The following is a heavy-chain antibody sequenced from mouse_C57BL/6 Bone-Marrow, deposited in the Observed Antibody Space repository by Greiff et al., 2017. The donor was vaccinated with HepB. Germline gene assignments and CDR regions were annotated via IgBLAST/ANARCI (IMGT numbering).Heavy chain of an antibody. CDR2: IDPEDGET. J-gene: IGHJ1*03. V-gene: IGHV14-2*01. CDR3: ASPYYYGSSYGYWYFDV. CDR1: GFNIKDYY. Sequence: EVQLVESGAELVKPGASVKLSCTASGFNIKDYYMHWVKQRTEQGLEWIGRIDPEDGETKYAPKFQGKATITADTSSNTAYLQLSSLTSEDTAVYYCASPYYYGSSYGYWYFDVWGTGTTVTVSS. D-gene: IGHD1-1*01.